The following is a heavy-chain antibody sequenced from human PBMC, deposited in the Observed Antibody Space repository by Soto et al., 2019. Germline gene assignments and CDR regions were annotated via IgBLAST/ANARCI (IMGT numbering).Heavy chain of an antibody. CDR1: GYTFTVYA. CDR3: ARAVAVAADFDY. J-gene: IGHJ4*02. CDR2: INAGNGNT. V-gene: IGHV1-3*01. D-gene: IGHD6-19*01. Sequence: GASVKVSCKASGYTFTVYAMHWVRQAPGQRLEWMGWINAGNGNTKYSQKFQGRVTITRDTSASTAYMELSSLRSEDTAVYYCARAVAVAADFDYWGQGTLVTAPQ.